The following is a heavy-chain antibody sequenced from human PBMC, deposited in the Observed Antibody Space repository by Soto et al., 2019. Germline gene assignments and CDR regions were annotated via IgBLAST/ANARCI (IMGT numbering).Heavy chain of an antibody. Sequence: EASVKVSCKASGYTFTSTWMHWVRQAPGQGLEWMGIINPYGGAATYAEKFQGRVTMTRDTSTATDYMELNSLRAEDTAVYYCARLGPYASGTYSFRHNRFDPWGQGTLVTVSS. J-gene: IGHJ5*02. V-gene: IGHV1-46*01. CDR3: ARLGPYASGTYSFRHNRFDP. CDR1: GYTFTSTW. D-gene: IGHD3-10*01. CDR2: INPYGGAA.